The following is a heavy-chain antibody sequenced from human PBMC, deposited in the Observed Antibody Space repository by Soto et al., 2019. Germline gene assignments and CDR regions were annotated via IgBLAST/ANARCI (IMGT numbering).Heavy chain of an antibody. CDR3: ARGLYYYTTSGYPHY. Sequence: EVQLVESGGGLVQPGRSLRLSCAASGFTFDDYAMHWVRQAPGKGLEWVTGISWNSDTLGYADSVKGRFTISRDNAKNSLYLQMSSLRPEGTAFYYCARGLYYYTTSGYPHYWGQGTLVTVSS. D-gene: IGHD3-22*01. V-gene: IGHV3-9*01. CDR1: GFTFDDYA. CDR2: ISWNSDTL. J-gene: IGHJ4*02.